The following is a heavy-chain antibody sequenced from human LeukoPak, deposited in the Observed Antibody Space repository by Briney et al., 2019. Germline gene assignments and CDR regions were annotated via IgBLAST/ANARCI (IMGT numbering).Heavy chain of an antibody. Sequence: PGGSLRLSCAAPGFTFDDYAMHWVRQAPGKGLEWVSLISWDGGSTYYAGSVKGRFTISRDNSKNSLYLQMNSLRPEDTALYYCAKDVRGSTSWYGLDYWGQGTLVTVSS. J-gene: IGHJ4*01. D-gene: IGHD6-13*01. CDR2: ISWDGGST. V-gene: IGHV3-43D*03. CDR3: AKDVRGSTSWYGLDY. CDR1: GFTFDDYA.